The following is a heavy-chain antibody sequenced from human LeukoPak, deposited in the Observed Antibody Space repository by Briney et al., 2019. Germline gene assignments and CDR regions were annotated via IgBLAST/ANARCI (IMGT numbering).Heavy chain of an antibody. Sequence: SETLSLTCAVYGGSFSGYYWSWIRQPPGKGLEWIGEINHSGSTNYNPPLKSRVTISVDTSKNQFSLKLSSVTAADTAVYYCARVIAVAGTPWYYYYYYYMDVWGKGTTVTVSS. CDR1: GGSFSGYY. CDR2: INHSGST. V-gene: IGHV4-34*01. J-gene: IGHJ6*03. CDR3: ARVIAVAGTPWYYYYYYYMDV. D-gene: IGHD6-19*01.